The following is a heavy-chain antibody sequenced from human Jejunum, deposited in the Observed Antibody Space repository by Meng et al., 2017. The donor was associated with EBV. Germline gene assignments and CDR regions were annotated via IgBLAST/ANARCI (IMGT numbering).Heavy chain of an antibody. CDR2: INEDGRIT. J-gene: IGHJ4*02. V-gene: IGHV3-74*01. Sequence: EVRLVGSVGALVKLGGSLRLSCAASGFTFSSYWMHWVRQAPGKGLVWVSRINEDGRITTYADSVKGRFTISRDKTKNTLYLQMNSLRAEDTAVYFCSRDLVGSADDWGQGTLVTVSS. D-gene: IGHD6-25*01. CDR3: SRDLVGSADD. CDR1: GFTFSSYW.